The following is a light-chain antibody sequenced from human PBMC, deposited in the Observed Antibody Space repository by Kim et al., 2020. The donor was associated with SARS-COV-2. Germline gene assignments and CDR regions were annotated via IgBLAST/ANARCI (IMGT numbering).Light chain of an antibody. CDR1: SGSIASDH. Sequence: NFMLTQPHSVSESPGKTVTISCSRSSGSIASDHVQWYQQRPGSSPSIVIYEDNQRPSGVPDRFSGSIDSSSNSASLTLSGLKTEDEADYYCQSYDSTNWVFGGGTKLTVL. J-gene: IGLJ3*02. CDR3: QSYDSTNWV. V-gene: IGLV6-57*01. CDR2: EDN.